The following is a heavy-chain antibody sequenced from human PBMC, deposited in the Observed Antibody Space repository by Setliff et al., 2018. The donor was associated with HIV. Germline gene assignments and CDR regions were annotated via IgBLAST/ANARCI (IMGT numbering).Heavy chain of an antibody. V-gene: IGHV3-23*01. D-gene: IGHD3-22*01. CDR3: AKGLDYLDSSGYSYFRL. CDR1: GFTFSSFA. CDR2: VSGSGTAT. J-gene: IGHJ6*04. Sequence: GGSLRLSCGASGFTFSSFAMSWVRHAPGKGLEWVSAVSGSGTATEYADSVKGRFTISRDNSKNALYLEMNNLRAEDTAIYYCAKGLDYLDSSGYSYFRLWGKGTTVTVSS.